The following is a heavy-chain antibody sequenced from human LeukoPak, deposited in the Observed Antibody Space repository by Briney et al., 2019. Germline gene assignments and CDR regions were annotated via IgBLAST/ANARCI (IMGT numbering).Heavy chain of an antibody. CDR3: ARGGSGGRAFDI. Sequence: PSQTLSLTCAISGDTVSSTRAAWNCIRQSPSGGLECLGRTYYRYKLFKDYAVSVKSRIIIDPDTSKNQFSLQQNSVTPEDAAVYYCARGGSGGRAFDIWGQGTMVTVSS. CDR2: TYYRYKLFK. CDR1: GDTVSSTRAA. J-gene: IGHJ3*02. V-gene: IGHV6-1*01. D-gene: IGHD3-10*01.